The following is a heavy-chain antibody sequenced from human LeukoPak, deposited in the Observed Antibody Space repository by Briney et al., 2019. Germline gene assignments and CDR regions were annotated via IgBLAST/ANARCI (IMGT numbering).Heavy chain of an antibody. CDR2: ISGTGSII. J-gene: IGHJ4*02. CDR3: ARDYQWSFDY. Sequence: GGSLRLSCAASGFTVSTNYMSWVRQAPGKGLEWISYISGTGSIIYYADSVKGRFTISRDNAKNSLYLLMDSLRDEDTSVYYCARDYQWSFDYWGQGTLVTVSS. D-gene: IGHD3-3*01. CDR1: GFTVSTNY. V-gene: IGHV3-48*02.